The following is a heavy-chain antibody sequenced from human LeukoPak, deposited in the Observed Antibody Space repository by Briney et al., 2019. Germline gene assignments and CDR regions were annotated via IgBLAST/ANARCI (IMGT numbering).Heavy chain of an antibody. V-gene: IGHV4-34*01. CDR1: GGSFSGYY. D-gene: IGHD1-26*01. J-gene: IGHJ1*01. CDR3: ARAGGSYYGSGYFQH. CDR2: INHSGST. Sequence: SETLSLTCAVYGGSFSGYYWSWIRQPPGKGLEWIGEINHSGSTNYNPSLKSRVTISGDTSKNQFSLKLSSVTAADTAVYYCARAGGSYYGSGYFQHWGQGTLVTVSS.